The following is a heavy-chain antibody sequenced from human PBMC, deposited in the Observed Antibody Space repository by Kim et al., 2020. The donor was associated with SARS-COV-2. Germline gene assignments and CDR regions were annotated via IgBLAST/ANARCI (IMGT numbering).Heavy chain of an antibody. D-gene: IGHD3-22*01. J-gene: IGHJ3*01. Sequence: GGSLRLSCAASGFTFSSYAMHWVRQAPGKGLEWVAVISYDGSNKYYADSVKGRFTISRDNSKNTLYLQMNSLRAEDTAVYYCARGRTRITMIVVVTRNVYDAFDVWGQGTMVTVSS. CDR2: ISYDGSNK. V-gene: IGHV3-30-3*01. CDR3: ARGRTRITMIVVVTRNVYDAFDV. CDR1: GFTFSSYA.